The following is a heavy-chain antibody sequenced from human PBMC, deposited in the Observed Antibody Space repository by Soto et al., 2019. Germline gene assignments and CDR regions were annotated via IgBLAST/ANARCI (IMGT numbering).Heavy chain of an antibody. D-gene: IGHD7-27*01. CDR3: TSRPSNYYFDY. Sequence: GGSLRLSCAASGFTFSNAWMSWVRQAPGKGLEWVGRIKSKTDGGTTDYSAPVKGRFTISRDDSKNTLYLQMNSLKTEDTAVYYCTSRPSNYYFDYWGQGTLVTVSS. V-gene: IGHV3-15*01. CDR2: IKSKTDGGTT. CDR1: GFTFSNAW. J-gene: IGHJ4*02.